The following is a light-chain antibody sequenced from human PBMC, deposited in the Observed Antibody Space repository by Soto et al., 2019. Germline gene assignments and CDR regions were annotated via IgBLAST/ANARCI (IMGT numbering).Light chain of an antibody. J-gene: IGKJ4*01. CDR1: QGISSF. CDR2: SAS. Sequence: DVHMTHSPSSLSGSLVDRVTVTCRASQGISSFLAWYQQLPGKVPKLLIYSASTLQSGVPSRFSGSGSGTDFTLTISSLQPEDVAIYYCQKYNSGPLTFGGGTKVDIK. CDR3: QKYNSGPLT. V-gene: IGKV1-27*01.